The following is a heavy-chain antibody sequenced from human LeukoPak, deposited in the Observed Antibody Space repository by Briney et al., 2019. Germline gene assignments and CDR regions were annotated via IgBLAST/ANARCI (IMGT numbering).Heavy chain of an antibody. CDR2: ISSSGTGI. CDR1: GFTFRDYY. V-gene: IGHV3-11*01. J-gene: IGHJ3*02. D-gene: IGHD3-10*02. Sequence: PGGSLRLSCAASGFTFRDYYMGWIRQAPGKGLEWVSYISSSGTGIYYADSVKGRFTISRDNAKNSLYLQVNSLRAEDTAVYYCARAMWDDFDIWGQGTMVTVSS. CDR3: ARAMWDDFDI.